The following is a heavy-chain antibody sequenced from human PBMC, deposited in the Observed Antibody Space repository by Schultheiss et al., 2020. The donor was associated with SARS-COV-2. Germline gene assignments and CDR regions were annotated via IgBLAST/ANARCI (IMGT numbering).Heavy chain of an antibody. J-gene: IGHJ6*02. CDR2: IDPSDSYT. CDR3: ARLDGTRRYYYYGMDV. Sequence: GGSLRLSCKGSGYSFTSYWISWVRQMPGKGLEWMGRIDPSDSYTNYSPSFQGHVTISADKSISTAYLQWSSLKASDTAMYYCARLDGTRRYYYYGMDVWGQGTTVTVSS. V-gene: IGHV5-10-1*01. CDR1: GYSFTSYW. D-gene: IGHD1-26*01.